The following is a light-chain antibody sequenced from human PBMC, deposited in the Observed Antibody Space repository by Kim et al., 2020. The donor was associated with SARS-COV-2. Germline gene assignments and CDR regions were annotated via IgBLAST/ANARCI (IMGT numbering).Light chain of an antibody. CDR3: QAWDSSTVV. CDR1: KWVEKY. V-gene: IGLV3-1*01. Sequence: VAPAQRASTPCAEDKWVEKYAAWYQQKPVQSPVLVLYQDSKRPSGIPERFSGSNSGNTATLTISGTQAMDEADYYCQAWDSSTVVFGGGTKLTVL. CDR2: QDS. J-gene: IGLJ2*01.